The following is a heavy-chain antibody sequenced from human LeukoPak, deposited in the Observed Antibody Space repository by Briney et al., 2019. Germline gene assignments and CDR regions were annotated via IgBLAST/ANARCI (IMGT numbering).Heavy chain of an antibody. CDR3: ARDPSYGDYAVIDY. Sequence: GGSLRLSCAASGFTFGSFGMHWVRQAPGKGLEWVAVIWSDGSNKYYADSVKGRFTISRDNSKNTLYLQMNSLRAEDTAVYYCARDPSYGDYAVIDYWGQVTLVTVPS. CDR2: IWSDGSNK. CDR1: GFTFGSFG. V-gene: IGHV3-33*01. D-gene: IGHD4-17*01. J-gene: IGHJ4*02.